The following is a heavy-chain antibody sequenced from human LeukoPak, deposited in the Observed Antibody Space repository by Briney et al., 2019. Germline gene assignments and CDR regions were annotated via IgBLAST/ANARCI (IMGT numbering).Heavy chain of an antibody. CDR1: GGSISSSNW. D-gene: IGHD3/OR15-3a*01. CDR3: ARQTGSGLFILP. J-gene: IGHJ4*02. V-gene: IGHV4-39*01. Sequence: PSETLSLTCADSGGSISSSNWWSWARQPPGKGLEWIGSIYYSGNTYYNASLKSQVSISIDTSKNQFSLRLTSVTAADTAVYYCARQTGSGLFILPGGQGTLVTVSS. CDR2: IYYSGNT.